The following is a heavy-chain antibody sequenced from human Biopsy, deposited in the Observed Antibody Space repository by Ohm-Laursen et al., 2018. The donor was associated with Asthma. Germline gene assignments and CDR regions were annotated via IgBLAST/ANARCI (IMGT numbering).Heavy chain of an antibody. CDR1: GFTFDDYC. CDR2: IKHDGREK. CDR3: ARTFHFWSPYHAEHYQL. Sequence: ETLSLTCAASGFTFDDYCMSWVRQVPGQGLEWVVNIKHDGREKNHADSLKGRFTISRDNAKNLLFLQMNSLRAEDTAVYYCARTFHFWSPYHAEHYQLWGQGTLVTVSS. V-gene: IGHV3-7*01. J-gene: IGHJ1*01. D-gene: IGHD3-3*01.